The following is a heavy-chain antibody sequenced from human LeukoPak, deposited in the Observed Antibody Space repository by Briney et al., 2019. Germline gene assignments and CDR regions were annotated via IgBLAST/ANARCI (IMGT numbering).Heavy chain of an antibody. CDR2: INPNSGGT. CDR1: GYTFTGYY. CDR3: ARDLPSGSGFDI. Sequence: ASVKVSCKASGYTFTGYYMHWVRQAPGQGLEWMGRINPNSGGTNYAQKFQGRVTMTRETSISTAYMELSRLRSDDTAVYYCARDLPSGSGFDIWGQGTMATVSS. D-gene: IGHD3-10*01. J-gene: IGHJ3*02. V-gene: IGHV1-2*06.